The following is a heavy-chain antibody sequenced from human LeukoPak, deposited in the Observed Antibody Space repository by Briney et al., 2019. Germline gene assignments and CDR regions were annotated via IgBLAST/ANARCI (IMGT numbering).Heavy chain of an antibody. CDR3: ARRVTTGSYFDL. D-gene: IGHD4-17*01. J-gene: IGHJ2*01. Sequence: PGGSLRLSCAASGFTFSSYGMSWVRQAPGKGLEWVSAITGSGDRTFYADSVKGRFAISRDNSKNTLYLQMNSLRAEDTAVYYCARRVTTGSYFDLWGRGTLVTVSS. CDR2: ITGSGDRT. CDR1: GFTFSSYG. V-gene: IGHV3-23*01.